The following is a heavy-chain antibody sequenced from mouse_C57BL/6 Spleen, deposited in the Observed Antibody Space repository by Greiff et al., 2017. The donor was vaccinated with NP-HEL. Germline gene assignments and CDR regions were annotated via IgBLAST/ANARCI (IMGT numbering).Heavy chain of an antibody. D-gene: IGHD1-1*01. V-gene: IGHV1-61*01. CDR3: ARSGVITTVKDFDY. CDR1: GYTFTSYW. CDR2: IYPSDSET. J-gene: IGHJ2*01. Sequence: QVQLKQPGAELVRPGSSVKLSCKASGYTFTSYWMDWVKQRPGQGLEWIGNIYPSDSETHYNQKFKDKATLTVDKSSSTAYMQLSSLTSEDSAVYYCARSGVITTVKDFDYWGQGTTLTVSS.